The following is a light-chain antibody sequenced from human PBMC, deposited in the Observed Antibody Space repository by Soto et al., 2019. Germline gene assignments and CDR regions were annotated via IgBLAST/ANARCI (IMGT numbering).Light chain of an antibody. CDR2: AAS. CDR1: EGISIS. CDR3: QQLNSYPLT. J-gene: IGKJ4*01. Sequence: DIQLTQSPSFLSASVGDRVTITCRASEGISISLAWYQQRPGKAPKFLIYAASTLQSGVPSRFSGSGSWTEFTLTISSLQPEDFATYYCQQLNSYPLTYGGGTKVEIK. V-gene: IGKV1-9*01.